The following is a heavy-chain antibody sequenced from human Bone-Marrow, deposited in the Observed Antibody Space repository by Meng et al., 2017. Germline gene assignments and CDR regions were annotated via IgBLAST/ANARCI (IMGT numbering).Heavy chain of an antibody. D-gene: IGHD2-2*02. J-gene: IGHJ4*02. V-gene: IGHV1-46*01. CDR3: ALYRYYFAA. CDR2: INPCGGST. Sequence: ASVKVSCKASGYSFTSYYMHWVRQAPGEGLEWMGVINPCGGSTSYAQKFQGRVTMTRDTSTSTVYMELSSLRSEDTAVYYCALYRYYFAAWGQGPQVTVSS. CDR1: GYSFTSYY.